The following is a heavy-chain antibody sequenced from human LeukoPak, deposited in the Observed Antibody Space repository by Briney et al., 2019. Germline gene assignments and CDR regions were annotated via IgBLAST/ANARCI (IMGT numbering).Heavy chain of an antibody. V-gene: IGHV1-2*04. CDR3: ARVGGYSSGWYMWDYYYGMDV. Sequence: ASVTVSCTASGYTFTVYYMHWVRQAPGQGLEWMGWINPNSGGTNYAQKFQGWVTMTRDTSISTAYMELSRLRSDDTAVYYCARVGGYSSGWYMWDYYYGMDVWGQGTTVTVSS. D-gene: IGHD6-19*01. CDR1: GYTFTVYY. CDR2: INPNSGGT. J-gene: IGHJ6*02.